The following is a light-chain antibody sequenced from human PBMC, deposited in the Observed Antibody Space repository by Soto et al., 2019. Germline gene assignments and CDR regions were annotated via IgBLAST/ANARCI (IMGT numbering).Light chain of an antibody. CDR2: EVT. CDR3: SSYTISNTLPFV. J-gene: IGLJ1*01. V-gene: IGLV2-14*01. CDR1: RRDVGGYNY. Sequence: QSALTQPVSVSGSPGQSITISCTGTRRDVGGYNYVSWYQQYPGKSPKLLIYEVTHRPSGVSNRFSGSKSGNTASLTISGLQAEDEADYYCSSYTISNTLPFVFGTGTKVTVL.